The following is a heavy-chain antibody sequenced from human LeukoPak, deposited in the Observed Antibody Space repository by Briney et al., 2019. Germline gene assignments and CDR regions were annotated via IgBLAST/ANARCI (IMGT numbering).Heavy chain of an antibody. CDR2: ISGSGGST. CDR3: AKDLSSGELRYFQH. V-gene: IGHV3-23*01. Sequence: GGSLRLSCAAAGFTFSSYAMSWVRQAPGKGLEWVSAISGSGGSTYYADSVKGRFAISRDNSKDTLYLQMNSLRADDTAVYYCAKDLSSGELRYFQHWGQGTLVTVSS. D-gene: IGHD3-10*01. CDR1: GFTFSSYA. J-gene: IGHJ1*01.